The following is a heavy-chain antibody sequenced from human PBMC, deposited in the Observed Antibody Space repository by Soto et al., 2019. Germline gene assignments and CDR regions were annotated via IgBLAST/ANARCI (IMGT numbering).Heavy chain of an antibody. D-gene: IGHD3-10*01. CDR2: ISYDGSNK. CDR1: GFTFSSYA. V-gene: IGHV3-30-3*01. Sequence: GGSLRLSCAASGFTFSSYAMHWVRQAPGKGLEWVAVISYDGSNKYYADSVKGRFTISRDNSKNTLYLQMNSLRAEDTAVYYCARDFQARITMVRGAPAPYGMDVWGQGTTVTVSS. CDR3: ARDFQARITMVRGAPAPYGMDV. J-gene: IGHJ6*02.